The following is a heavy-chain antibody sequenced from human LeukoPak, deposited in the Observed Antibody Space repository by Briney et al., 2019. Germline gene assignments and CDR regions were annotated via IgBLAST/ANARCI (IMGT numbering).Heavy chain of an antibody. D-gene: IGHD4-17*01. CDR2: INPSGGST. CDR1: GYTFTSYY. CDR3: SRVGGDDVPFDY. V-gene: IGHV1-46*01. J-gene: IGHJ4*02. Sequence: ASVKVSCRASGYTFTSYYMHWVRQAPGQGLEWMGIINPSGGSTSYAQKFQGRVTMTRDTSTSTVYMVLSSLRSEDTAVYYCSRVGGDDVPFDYWGQGTLVTVSS.